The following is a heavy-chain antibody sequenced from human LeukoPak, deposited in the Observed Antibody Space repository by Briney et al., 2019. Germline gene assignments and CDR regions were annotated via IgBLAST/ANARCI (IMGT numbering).Heavy chain of an antibody. CDR2: ISRSGSTG. D-gene: IGHD3-10*01. CDR3: ARVATMVRVPLDALDI. J-gene: IGHJ3*02. V-gene: IGHV3-48*03. CDR1: GFTFSACE. Sequence: SGGSLRLSCAISGFTFSACELTWVRQAPGKGLEWVSYISRSGSTGYYADSVKGRFTISRDNAKNSLYLQMNSLRAEDTAVYYCARVATMVRVPLDALDIWGQGTMVSVSS.